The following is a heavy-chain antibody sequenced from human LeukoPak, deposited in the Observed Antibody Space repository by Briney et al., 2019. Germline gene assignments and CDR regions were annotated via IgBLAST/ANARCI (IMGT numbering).Heavy chain of an antibody. CDR1: GGSFSGYY. D-gene: IGHD4-17*01. J-gene: IGHJ4*02. CDR3: ARQARTTTVTKYYFDY. CDR2: INHSGST. Sequence: PSETLSLTCAVYGGSFSGYYWSWIRQPPGKGLEWIGEINHSGSTNYNPSLKSRVTISVDTSKNQFSLKLSSVTAADTAVYYCARQARTTTVTKYYFDYWGQGTLVTVSS. V-gene: IGHV4-34*01.